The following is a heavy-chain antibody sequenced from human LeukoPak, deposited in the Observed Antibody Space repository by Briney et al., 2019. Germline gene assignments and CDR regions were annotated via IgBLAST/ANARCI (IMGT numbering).Heavy chain of an antibody. Sequence: GASVKVSCKASGYTFTGYYMHWVRQAPGQGLEWMGRTNPNSGGTNYAQKFQGRVTMTRDTSISTAYMELSRLRSDDTAVYYCARETLIAVAAPFDYWGQGTLVTVSS. CDR3: ARETLIAVAAPFDY. CDR2: TNPNSGGT. CDR1: GYTFTGYY. V-gene: IGHV1-2*06. D-gene: IGHD6-19*01. J-gene: IGHJ4*02.